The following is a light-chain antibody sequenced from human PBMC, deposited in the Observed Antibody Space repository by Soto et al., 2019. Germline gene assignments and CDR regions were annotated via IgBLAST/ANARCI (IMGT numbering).Light chain of an antibody. CDR3: QQRSDWPPWT. CDR1: QSVGSY. J-gene: IGKJ1*01. Sequence: EIVLTQSPATLSLSPGERATLSCRASQSVGSYLAWYQQKPGQAPRLLIYDASNRATGIPARFSGSGSGTDFTLTISSLEPEDFAVYYCQQRSDWPPWTFGQGTKGEI. CDR2: DAS. V-gene: IGKV3-11*01.